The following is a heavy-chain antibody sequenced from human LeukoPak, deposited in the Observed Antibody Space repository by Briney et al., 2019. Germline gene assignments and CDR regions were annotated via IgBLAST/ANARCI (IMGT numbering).Heavy chain of an antibody. D-gene: IGHD1-7*01. CDR1: EFTFSSYS. V-gene: IGHV3-21*01. Sequence: GGSLRLACAASEFTFSSYSMYWVRQAPEKGLEWVSCISSSSSYIYYADSVKGRFTISRDNAKNSLYLQMNSLRVEDTAVYYCARAHNWKYGTFDYWGQGTLVTVSS. CDR3: ARAHNWKYGTFDY. CDR2: ISSSSSYI. J-gene: IGHJ4*02.